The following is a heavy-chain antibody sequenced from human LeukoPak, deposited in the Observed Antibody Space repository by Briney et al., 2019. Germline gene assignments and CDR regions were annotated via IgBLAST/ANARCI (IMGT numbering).Heavy chain of an antibody. CDR3: VVVVEPPDSDGFDV. J-gene: IGHJ3*01. CDR2: INADGSTA. D-gene: IGHD1-14*01. CDR1: GFTFCNSW. Sequence: GGSLRLSCAASGFTFCNSWVHWVRHAPGKGLVWVSLINADGSTATYADSVKGRFTISRDNARNTLSLQMNSLTIEDTAVYYCVVVVEPPDSDGFDVWGQGTMITVSS. V-gene: IGHV3-74*01.